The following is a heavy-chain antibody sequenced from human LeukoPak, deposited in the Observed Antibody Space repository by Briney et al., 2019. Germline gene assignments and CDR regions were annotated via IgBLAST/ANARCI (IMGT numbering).Heavy chain of an antibody. Sequence: AGGSLRLSCAASGFTFSSYGMHWVRQAPGKGLEWVAVIWYDGSNKYYADSVKGRFTISRDNAKNSLYLQMNSLRVEDTAVYYCARGVNWWYFDLWGRGTLVTVSS. CDR3: ARGVNWWYFDL. J-gene: IGHJ2*01. V-gene: IGHV3-33*08. CDR2: IWYDGSNK. D-gene: IGHD1-1*01. CDR1: GFTFSSYG.